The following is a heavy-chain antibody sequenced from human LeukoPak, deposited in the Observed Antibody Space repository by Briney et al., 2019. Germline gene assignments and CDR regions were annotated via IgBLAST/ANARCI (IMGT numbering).Heavy chain of an antibody. D-gene: IGHD3-10*01. CDR3: ARDYYYVPRGSGTIYYYFGRDV. J-gene: IGHJ6*02. CDR2: ISGSGGST. CDR1: GFTFSSYA. V-gene: IGHV3-23*01. Sequence: GGSLRLSCAASGFTFSSYAMSWVRQAPGKGLEWVSAISGSGGSTYYADSVKGRFTISRDNAKNSLYLQMNSLRAEDTAVYYCARDYYYVPRGSGTIYYYFGRDVWGQGTTVTVSS.